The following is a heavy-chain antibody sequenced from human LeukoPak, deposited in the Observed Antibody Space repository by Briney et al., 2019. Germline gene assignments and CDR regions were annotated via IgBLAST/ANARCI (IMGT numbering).Heavy chain of an antibody. D-gene: IGHD3-10*01. Sequence: ETLSLTCTVSGGSISSSSFYWGWIRQPPGKGLEWIGSIYYSGSTYYNPSLKSRVTISVDTSKTQFSLNLSSVTAADTAVYYCARRRKVGGFGQSLSFDYWGQGTLVTVSS. J-gene: IGHJ4*02. CDR3: ARRRKVGGFGQSLSFDY. V-gene: IGHV4-39*01. CDR2: IYYSGST. CDR1: GGSISSSSFY.